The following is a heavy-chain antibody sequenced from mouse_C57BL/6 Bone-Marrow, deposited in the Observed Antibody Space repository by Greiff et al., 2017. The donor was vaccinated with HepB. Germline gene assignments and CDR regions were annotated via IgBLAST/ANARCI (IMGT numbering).Heavy chain of an antibody. CDR2: IRSKSNNYAT. Sequence: EVKVVESGGGLVQPKGSLKLSCAASGFSFNTYAMNWVRQAPGKGLEWVARIRSKSNNYATYYADSVKDRFTISRDDSESMLYLQMNNLKTEDTAMYYCVSLPSYGNYLSGYFDVWGTGTTVTVSS. CDR3: VSLPSYGNYLSGYFDV. CDR1: GFSFNTYA. V-gene: IGHV10-1*01. D-gene: IGHD2-1*01. J-gene: IGHJ1*03.